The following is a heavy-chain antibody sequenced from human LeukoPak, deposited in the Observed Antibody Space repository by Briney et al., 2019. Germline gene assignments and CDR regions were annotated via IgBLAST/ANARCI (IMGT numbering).Heavy chain of an antibody. V-gene: IGHV1-18*01. D-gene: IGHD6-13*01. CDR1: GHTFTSYG. CDR3: TRIAAAANSP. J-gene: IGHJ5*02. Sequence: ASVKVSCKASGHTFTSYGISWVRQAPGQGLEWMGWISAYNGNTNYAQKLQGRVTMTTDTSTSAAYMELRSLRSDDTAVYYCTRIAAAANSPWGQGTLVTVSS. CDR2: ISAYNGNT.